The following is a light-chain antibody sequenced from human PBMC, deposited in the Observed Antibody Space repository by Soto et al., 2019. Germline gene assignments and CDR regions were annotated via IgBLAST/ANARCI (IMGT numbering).Light chain of an antibody. CDR2: KAS. V-gene: IGKV1-5*03. Sequence: DIQMTQSPSTLSASVGDSVTITCRASQSISSWLAWYQQKPGKAPKLLIYKASSLESGVPSRFSGSGSGTDFTLTISSLEPEDFAVYYCQQRSNWPPSFGQGTRLEIK. J-gene: IGKJ5*01. CDR3: QQRSNWPPS. CDR1: QSISSW.